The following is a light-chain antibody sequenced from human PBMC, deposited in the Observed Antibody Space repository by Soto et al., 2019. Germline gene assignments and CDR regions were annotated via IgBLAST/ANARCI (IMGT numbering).Light chain of an antibody. J-gene: IGKJ1*01. V-gene: IGKV1-5*01. CDR3: QRYNAFSQT. Sequence: DIQMTQSPSTLSASVGDRVTITCRASQSMNDWLAWYQQKPGKAPKVLIYDASSLQSGVPSRFSGSGSGTEFTLTIGSLQPDDVATYYCQRYNAFSQTFGQGTKVEI. CDR2: DAS. CDR1: QSMNDW.